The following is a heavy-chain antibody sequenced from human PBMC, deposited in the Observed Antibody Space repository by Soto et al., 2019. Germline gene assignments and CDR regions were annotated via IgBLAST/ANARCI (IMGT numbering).Heavy chain of an antibody. D-gene: IGHD3-22*01. CDR3: ARTERGYYYDSSAWGY. Sequence: QVQLVQSGAEVKKPGSSVKVSCKASRGTVSSYAISSVRQAPGQGLELMGGMIPIVGTANYAQKVQGRVTITADESTSTAYMELSILRSEDTAVYYCARTERGYYYDSSAWGYWGQGTLVTVSS. CDR1: RGTVSSYA. CDR2: MIPIVGTA. J-gene: IGHJ4*02. V-gene: IGHV1-69*01.